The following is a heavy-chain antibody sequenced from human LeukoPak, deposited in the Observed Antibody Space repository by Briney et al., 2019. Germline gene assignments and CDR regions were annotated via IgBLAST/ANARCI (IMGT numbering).Heavy chain of an antibody. D-gene: IGHD3-10*01. CDR2: IHYSGST. CDR1: GGSISGYY. J-gene: IGHJ6*03. Sequence: SETLSLTCTVSGGSISGYYWSWIRQPPGKGLEWIGYIHYSGSTNYNPSLKSRVTISVDTSKNQFSLKLSSVTAADTAVYYCASAPGVYYYMDVWGKGTTVTVSS. V-gene: IGHV4-59*12. CDR3: ASAPGVYYYMDV.